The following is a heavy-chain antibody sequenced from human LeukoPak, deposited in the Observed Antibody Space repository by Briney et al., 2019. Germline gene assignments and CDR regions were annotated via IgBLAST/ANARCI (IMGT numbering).Heavy chain of an antibody. J-gene: IGHJ4*02. CDR1: GFTFTSYS. CDR2: IMSSNSHI. D-gene: IGHD2-2*01. Sequence: GGSLRLSCAASGFTFTSYSMNWVRQVPGKGLEWVSSIMSSNSHIYYTDSVRGRFTISRDNAKNSLYLQMNSLRAEDTAVYYCARDFTGCSSINCYFDYWGQGTLVTVSS. CDR3: ARDFTGCSSINCYFDY. V-gene: IGHV3-21*01.